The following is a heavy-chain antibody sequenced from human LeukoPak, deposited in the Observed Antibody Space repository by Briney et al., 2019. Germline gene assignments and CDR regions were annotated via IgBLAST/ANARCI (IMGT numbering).Heavy chain of an antibody. D-gene: IGHD5-18*01. CDR1: GCTFSSYS. V-gene: IGHV3-21*01. J-gene: IGHJ3*02. CDR3: ARNRSPGGGYSYGYDASDI. CDR2: ISSSTSYI. Sequence: GGSLRLSCAASGCTFSSYSMNWVRQAPGKGLEWVSSISSSTSYIYYADSVKGRFTISRDNAKNSLYLQMNSLRAEDTAVYYCARNRSPGGGYSYGYDASDIWGQGTMVTVSS.